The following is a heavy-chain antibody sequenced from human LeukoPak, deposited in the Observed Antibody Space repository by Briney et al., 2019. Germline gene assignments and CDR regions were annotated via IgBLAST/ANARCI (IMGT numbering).Heavy chain of an antibody. CDR1: GYSFTDCY. CDR2: INTKSGRT. V-gene: IGHV1-2*02. CDR3: ARADFIDTGPYLIGP. D-gene: IGHD3-3*01. J-gene: IGHJ5*02. Sequence: ASVRVSCKTSGYSFTDCYIHWVRQAPGQGLEWMGWINTKSGRTSSAQKFQGRVTMTRDPSITTVYMDMAWLTSDDTAIYFCARADFIDTGPYLIGPWGQGTLVTVSS.